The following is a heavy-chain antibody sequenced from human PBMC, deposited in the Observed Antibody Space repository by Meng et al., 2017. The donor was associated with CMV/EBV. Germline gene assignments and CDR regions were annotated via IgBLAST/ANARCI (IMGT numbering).Heavy chain of an antibody. CDR3: AADWHDYDFWSGSNYGMDV. D-gene: IGHD3-3*01. CDR2: IVVGSGNT. J-gene: IGHJ6*02. CDR1: GFTFTSSA. V-gene: IGHV1-58*01. Sequence: SVKVSCKASGFTFTSSAVQWARQARGQRLEWIGWIVVGSGNTNYAQKFQERVTITRDTSTSTAYMELSSLRSEDTAVYYCAADWHDYDFWSGSNYGMDVWGQGTTVTVSS.